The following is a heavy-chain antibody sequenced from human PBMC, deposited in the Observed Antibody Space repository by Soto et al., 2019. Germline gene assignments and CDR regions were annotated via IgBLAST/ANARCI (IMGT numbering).Heavy chain of an antibody. CDR1: GDTFTDYY. CDR2: VNPSGGHT. Sequence: QVQLVQSGAEVKKPGASVKVSCKASGDTFTDYYIHWVRQAPGQGLEWMGTVNPSGGHTTYAQHLLGSRPMTRDTSTSTLYMELTSLLSEDTAVYYCARGGHVVVVTAALDYWGQGTLVTVSS. V-gene: IGHV1-46*04. CDR3: ARGGHVVVVTAALDY. D-gene: IGHD2-21*02. J-gene: IGHJ4*02.